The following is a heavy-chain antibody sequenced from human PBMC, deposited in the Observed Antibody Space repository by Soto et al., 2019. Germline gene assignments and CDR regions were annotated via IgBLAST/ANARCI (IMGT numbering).Heavy chain of an antibody. Sequence: EVQLVESGGGLVKPGGSLRLSCAASGLTFSSYSMNWVRQAPGKGLEWVSSISSSSSYIYYADSVKGRFTISRDNAKNSLYLQMNSLRAEDTAVYYCARDGGYCSGGSCYDYWGQGTLVTVSS. CDR1: GLTFSSYS. V-gene: IGHV3-21*01. J-gene: IGHJ4*02. CDR2: ISSSSSYI. CDR3: ARDGGYCSGGSCYDY. D-gene: IGHD2-15*01.